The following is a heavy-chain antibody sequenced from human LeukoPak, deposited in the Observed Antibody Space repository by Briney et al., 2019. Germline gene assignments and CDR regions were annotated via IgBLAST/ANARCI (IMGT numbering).Heavy chain of an antibody. J-gene: IGHJ4*02. Sequence: PGGSLRLSCAASGFTFSRHWMTWVRQAPGKGLEWVANIKQDGSEKYYVDSVKGRFTISRDNAKNSLYLQMNSLRAEDTAVYYCAREGFLDYWGQGTLVTVSS. D-gene: IGHD3-3*01. V-gene: IGHV3-7*01. CDR2: IKQDGSEK. CDR1: GFTFSRHW. CDR3: AREGFLDY.